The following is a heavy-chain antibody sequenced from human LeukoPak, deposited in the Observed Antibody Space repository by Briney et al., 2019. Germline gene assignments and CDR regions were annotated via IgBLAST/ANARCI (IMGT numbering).Heavy chain of an antibody. CDR2: IKQDGSEK. CDR3: ARDRGAFDF. V-gene: IGHV3-7*01. J-gene: IGHJ3*01. CDR1: GFTLSSYW. Sequence: GGSLRLSCVASGFTLSSYWMSWVRQAPGKGLEWVANIKQDGSEKYYVDSVKGRFTISRDNAKNSLYLQMNSLRAEDTAVYYCARDRGAFDFGGQGTMVTVSS.